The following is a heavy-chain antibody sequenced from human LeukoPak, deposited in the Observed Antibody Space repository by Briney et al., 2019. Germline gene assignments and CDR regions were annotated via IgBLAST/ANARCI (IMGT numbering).Heavy chain of an antibody. CDR3: ARHYSSGWYGDWFDP. D-gene: IGHD6-19*01. Sequence: GESLKISCQGFRYSLSTYWIGWVRQPPGRGLEWMGTIHPGDYTTQYSSSFQGQVTISADKSISTAYLQWSSLKASDTAMYYCARHYSSGWYGDWFDPWGQGTLVTVSS. J-gene: IGHJ5*02. V-gene: IGHV5-51*01. CDR2: IHPGDYTT. CDR1: RYSLSTYW.